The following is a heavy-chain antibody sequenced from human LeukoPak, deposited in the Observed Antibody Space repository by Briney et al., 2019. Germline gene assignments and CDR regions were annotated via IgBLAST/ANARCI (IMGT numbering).Heavy chain of an antibody. CDR3: ARDCCASGSHDS. CDR1: GFTFSSYA. J-gene: IGHJ4*02. V-gene: IGHV3-7*01. Sequence: GGSLRLSCAASGFTFSSYAMHWVRQAPGKGLEWVANINPDGRTKHYVDSVTGRFAISRDNAKNSLYLQMDSLRADDTAVYYCARDCCASGSHDSWGQGTQVTVSS. D-gene: IGHD3-10*01. CDR2: INPDGRTK.